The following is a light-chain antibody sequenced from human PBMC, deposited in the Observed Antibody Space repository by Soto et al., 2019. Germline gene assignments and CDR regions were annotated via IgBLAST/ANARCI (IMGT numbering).Light chain of an antibody. V-gene: IGKV1-39*01. Sequence: DIQMNPSPSSLSASVGDRVTITCRESQSISSYLNWYQQKPGQAPKLLIYAASSLQSVVPSRISGSASGADFTLTISSLQPEDLATYYCQQSYSTPPTFGQGTKLAIK. J-gene: IGKJ2*01. CDR1: QSISSY. CDR2: AAS. CDR3: QQSYSTPPT.